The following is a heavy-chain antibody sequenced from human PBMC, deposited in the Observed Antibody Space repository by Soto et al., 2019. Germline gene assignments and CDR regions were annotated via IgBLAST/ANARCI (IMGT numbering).Heavy chain of an antibody. D-gene: IGHD2-21*01. V-gene: IGHV3-74*01. J-gene: IGHJ4*02. CDR1: GFTFSSYW. CDR3: ARAPPYFPTDY. Sequence: GGSLRLSCAASGFTFSSYWMHWVRQAPGKGLVWVSRINSDGSSTSYADSVKGRFTISRDNAKNTLYLQMNSLRAEDTAVYYSARAPPYFPTDYWGQGTLVTVSS. CDR2: INSDGSST.